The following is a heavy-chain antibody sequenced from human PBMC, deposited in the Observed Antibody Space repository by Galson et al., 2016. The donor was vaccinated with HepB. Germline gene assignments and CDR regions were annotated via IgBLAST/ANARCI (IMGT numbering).Heavy chain of an antibody. V-gene: IGHV3-23*01. J-gene: IGHJ3*02. CDR1: GFAFSSHA. Sequence: SLRLSCAASGFAFSSHAMSWVRQAPGKGLEWVSFISGDGDSTYFADSVKGRFTISRANSENTVYLQMNRLRAEDTAVYYCAKDRGFGSYRFGAFDIWGQGTIVTVSS. CDR3: AKDRGFGSYRFGAFDI. D-gene: IGHD1-26*01. CDR2: ISGDGDST.